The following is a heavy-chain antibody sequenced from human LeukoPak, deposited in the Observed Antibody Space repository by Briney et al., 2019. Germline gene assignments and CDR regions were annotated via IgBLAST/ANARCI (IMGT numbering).Heavy chain of an antibody. D-gene: IGHD6-19*01. Sequence: PSETLSLTCAVYGGSFSGYYWSWIRQPPGKGLEWIGEINHSGSTNYNPSLKSRVTISVDTSKNQFSLKLSSVTAADTAVYYCARGWGSSVRGFQHWGQGTLVTVSS. J-gene: IGHJ1*01. CDR2: INHSGST. V-gene: IGHV4-34*01. CDR1: GGSFSGYY. CDR3: ARGWGSSVRGFQH.